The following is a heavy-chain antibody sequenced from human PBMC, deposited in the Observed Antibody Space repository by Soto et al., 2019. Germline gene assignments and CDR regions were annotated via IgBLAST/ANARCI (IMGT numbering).Heavy chain of an antibody. CDR2: INHSGST. J-gene: IGHJ6*02. CDR1: GGSFSGYY. Sequence: SETLSLTCAVYGGSFSGYYWSWIRQPPGKGLEWIGEINHSGSTNYNPSLKSRVTISVDTSKNQFSLKLSSVTAADTAVYYCARNYYDSSGYYPYYYYGMDVCGQGTTVTVSS. V-gene: IGHV4-34*01. CDR3: ARNYYDSSGYYPYYYYGMDV. D-gene: IGHD3-22*01.